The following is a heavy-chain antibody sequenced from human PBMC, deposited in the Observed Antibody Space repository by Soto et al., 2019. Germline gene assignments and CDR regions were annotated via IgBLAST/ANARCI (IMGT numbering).Heavy chain of an antibody. V-gene: IGHV3-33*01. CDR3: ARDDYGMDV. Sequence: QVQVVESGGGVVQPGSSLRLSCAASGFTFSAYGMHWVRQAPGKGLEWVAVIWYDGSNKYYADPVKGRFTISRDNSKNMLYLEMNSLRVEDTGVYYCARDDYGMDVWGQGTTVTVSS. J-gene: IGHJ6*02. CDR1: GFTFSAYG. CDR2: IWYDGSNK.